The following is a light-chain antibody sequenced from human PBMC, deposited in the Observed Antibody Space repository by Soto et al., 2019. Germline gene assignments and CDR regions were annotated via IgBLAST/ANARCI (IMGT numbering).Light chain of an antibody. CDR3: QQRSDWSPVIT. J-gene: IGKJ5*01. V-gene: IGKV3-11*01. CDR1: QSFSSY. Sequence: EIVLTQSPATLSLSPGERATLSCRASQSFSSYLAWYQQKPGQAPRLLIYDASTRATGIPARFSGRGSGTAFTPPTSSLEPEDFAVYYCQQRSDWSPVITFGQGTRLEIK. CDR2: DAS.